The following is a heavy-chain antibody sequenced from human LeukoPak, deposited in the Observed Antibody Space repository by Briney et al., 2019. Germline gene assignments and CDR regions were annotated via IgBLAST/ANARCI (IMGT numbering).Heavy chain of an antibody. CDR3: ARGPPALRYFDWLPYFDY. V-gene: IGHV4-30-2*01. CDR1: GGSINSGGYS. CDR2: IYHGGST. Sequence: SQTLSLTCAVSGGSINSGGYSWSWIRQPPGKGLEWVGYIYHGGSTYYNPFLKSRATISVDRSKNRFSLKLSSVTAADTAVYYCARGPPALRYFDWLPYFDYWGQGTLVTVSS. D-gene: IGHD3-9*01. J-gene: IGHJ4*02.